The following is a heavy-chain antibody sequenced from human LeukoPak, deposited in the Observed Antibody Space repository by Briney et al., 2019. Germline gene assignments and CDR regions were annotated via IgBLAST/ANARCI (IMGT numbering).Heavy chain of an antibody. CDR2: IIPKFDLT. V-gene: IGHV1-69*04. CDR1: GDTFSNFV. CDR3: TRDQNVRGVAAGMEGLFDP. J-gene: IGHJ5*02. Sequence: GASVKVSCKTSGDTFSNFVISWVRQAPGQGLEWMARIIPKFDLTKIAQKFEGRVTITADTSTSTVYLELSNVRSDDTAIYYCTRDQNVRGVAAGMEGLFDPWGQGTLVTVSS. D-gene: IGHD1-1*01.